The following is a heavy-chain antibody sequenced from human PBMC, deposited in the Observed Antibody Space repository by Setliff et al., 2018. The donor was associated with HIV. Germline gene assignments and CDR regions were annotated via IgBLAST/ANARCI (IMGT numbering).Heavy chain of an antibody. J-gene: IGHJ6*04. CDR3: ARAMTYSGSGSYALDV. CDR1: GGSITSNY. Sequence: SETLSLTCTVSGGSITSNYWGWIRQPPGKALEWIGYIYYIGTTNHNPPLQSRVTIFLDTSKTQFSLRLSSVTAADPAMYYCARAMTYSGSGSYALDVWGKGTTVTVSS. V-gene: IGHV4-59*01. CDR2: IYYIGTT. D-gene: IGHD3-10*01.